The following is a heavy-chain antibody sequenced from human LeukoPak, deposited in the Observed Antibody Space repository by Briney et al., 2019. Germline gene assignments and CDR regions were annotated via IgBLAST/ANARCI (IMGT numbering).Heavy chain of an antibody. CDR2: ISSSSSYI. CDR3: VSSAGIYDYVWGSYRY. V-gene: IGHV3-21*04. D-gene: IGHD3-16*02. Sequence: PGGSLRLSCGASGFTFSSYSMNWVRQAPGKGLEWVSSISSSSSYIYYADSVKGRFTISRDNSKNTLYLQMNSLRAEDTAVYYCVSSAGIYDYVWGSYRYWGQGTLVTVSS. CDR1: GFTFSSYS. J-gene: IGHJ4*02.